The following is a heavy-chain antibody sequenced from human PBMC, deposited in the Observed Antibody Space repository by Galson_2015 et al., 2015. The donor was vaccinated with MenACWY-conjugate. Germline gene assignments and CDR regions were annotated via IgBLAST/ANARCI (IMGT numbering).Heavy chain of an antibody. Sequence: SLRLSCAASGFTFSNYAMSWVRQAPGKGLEWASGISGSGGNTYYADSVKGRFTISRDSSKNTVYLLMNSLTGEDTALYHCTKLREKRPDAFDIWGQGTMVSVSS. CDR1: GFTFSNYA. J-gene: IGHJ3*02. V-gene: IGHV3-23*01. CDR2: ISGSGGNT. CDR3: TKLREKRPDAFDI. D-gene: IGHD3-16*01.